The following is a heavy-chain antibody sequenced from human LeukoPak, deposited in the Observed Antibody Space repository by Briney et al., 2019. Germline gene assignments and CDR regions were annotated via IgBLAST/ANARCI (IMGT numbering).Heavy chain of an antibody. CDR2: ISGSGGST. V-gene: IGHV3-23*01. J-gene: IGHJ4*02. CDR3: ARDGYCSSTSCYLLIDY. Sequence: PGGSLRLSCAASGFTFSSYAMSWVRQAPGKGLEWVSAISGSGGSTYYADSVKGRFTISRDNSKNTLYLQMNSLRAEDTAVYYCARDGYCSSTSCYLLIDYWGQGTLVTVSS. D-gene: IGHD2-2*01. CDR1: GFTFSSYA.